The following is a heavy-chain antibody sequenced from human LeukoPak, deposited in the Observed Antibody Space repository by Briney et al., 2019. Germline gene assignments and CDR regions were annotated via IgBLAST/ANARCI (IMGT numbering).Heavy chain of an antibody. J-gene: IGHJ4*02. V-gene: IGHV1-2*06. CDR2: INANSGVT. Sequence: ASVKVSCKTSGYTFADYFIHWVRQAPGQGLEWMGRINANSGVTEYGQKFQGRVTMTRDTSISTAYVEVNWLISDDTAIYYCARDVSSTPNWEFDYWGQGTLVTVSS. CDR3: ARDVSSTPNWEFDY. CDR1: GYTFADYF. D-gene: IGHD1-26*01.